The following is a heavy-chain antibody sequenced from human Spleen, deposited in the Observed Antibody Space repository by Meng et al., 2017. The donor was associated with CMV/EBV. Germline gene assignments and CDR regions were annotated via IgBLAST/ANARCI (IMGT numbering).Heavy chain of an antibody. J-gene: IGHJ4*02. D-gene: IGHD1-1*01. CDR1: GFTFSSYS. CDR3: ARYDHLLLNDS. CDR2: ISSSSSYI. V-gene: IGHV3-21*01. Sequence: GESLKISCAASGFTFSSYSMNWVRQAPGKGLEWVSSISSSSSYIYYADSVKGRFTISRDNSKNTLYLQMNSLRTEDTAVFYCARYDHLLLNDSWGQGTLVTVSS.